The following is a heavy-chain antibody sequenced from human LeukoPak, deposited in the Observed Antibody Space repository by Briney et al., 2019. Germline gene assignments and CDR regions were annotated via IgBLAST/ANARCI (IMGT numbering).Heavy chain of an antibody. D-gene: IGHD3-22*01. CDR3: AREGGSSGYYQNLDY. J-gene: IGHJ4*02. CDR1: GFTFTGYY. CDR2: INPNSGGT. Sequence: ASVKVSCKASGFTFTGYYMHWVRQAPGQGLEWMGWINPNSGGTNYAQKFQGRVTMTRDTSISTAYMELSRLRSDDTAVYYCAREGGSSGYYQNLDYWGQGTLVTVSS. V-gene: IGHV1-2*02.